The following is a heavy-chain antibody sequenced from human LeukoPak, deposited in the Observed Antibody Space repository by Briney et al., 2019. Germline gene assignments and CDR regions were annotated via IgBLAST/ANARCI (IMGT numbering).Heavy chain of an antibody. J-gene: IGHJ4*02. V-gene: IGHV1-69*01. D-gene: IGHD2-2*02. CDR1: GGIFSSYA. CDR2: IIPIFGTA. Sequence: SVKVSCKASGGIFSSYAISWVRQAPGQGLEWMGGIIPIFGTASYAQKFQGRVTITADESTSTAYMELSSLRSEDTAVYYCATCARNFYCYRFDYWGQGTLVTVSS. CDR3: ATCARNFYCYRFDY.